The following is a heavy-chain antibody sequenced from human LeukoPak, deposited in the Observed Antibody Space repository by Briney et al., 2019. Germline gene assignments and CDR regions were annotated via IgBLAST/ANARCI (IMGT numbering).Heavy chain of an antibody. V-gene: IGHV1-2*02. CDR2: INPNSGGT. D-gene: IGHD6-13*01. CDR3: ARECSSSFVPNWFDP. Sequence: ASVKVSCKASGYTFTGYYMHWLRQAPGQGLEWMGGINPNSGGTNYAQKFQGRATVTRDTSISTAYMELSRLRSDDTAVYYCARECSSSFVPNWFDPWGQGTLVTVSS. J-gene: IGHJ5*02. CDR1: GYTFTGYY.